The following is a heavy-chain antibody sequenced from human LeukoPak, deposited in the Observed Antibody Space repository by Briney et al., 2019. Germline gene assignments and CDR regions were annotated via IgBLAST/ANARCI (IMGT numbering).Heavy chain of an antibody. CDR3: AREGDGSSWYDY. J-gene: IGHJ4*02. Sequence: GSLRLSCAASGLTFSSYSMKWVRQAPGKGLEGVSYISSSSSTTYYADSVKGRFTISRDNAKNSLYLQMNSLRAEDTAVYYCAREGDGSSWYDYWGQGTLVTVSS. V-gene: IGHV3-48*01. CDR2: ISSSSSTT. D-gene: IGHD6-13*01. CDR1: GLTFSSYS.